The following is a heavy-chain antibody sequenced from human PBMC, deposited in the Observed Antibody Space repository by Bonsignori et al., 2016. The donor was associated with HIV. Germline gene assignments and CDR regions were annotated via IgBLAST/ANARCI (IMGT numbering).Heavy chain of an antibody. J-gene: IGHJ2*01. D-gene: IGHD6-19*01. CDR1: GYSISSGYY. V-gene: IGHV4-38-2*01. CDR2: IYHSGST. Sequence: SETLSLTCAVSGYSISSGYYWGWIRQPPGKGLEWIGSIYHSGSTYYNPSLKSRVTISVDTSKNQFSLKLSSVTAADTAVYYCARPADSSGWYEWYFDLWGRGTLVTVSS. CDR3: ARPADSSGWYEWYFDL.